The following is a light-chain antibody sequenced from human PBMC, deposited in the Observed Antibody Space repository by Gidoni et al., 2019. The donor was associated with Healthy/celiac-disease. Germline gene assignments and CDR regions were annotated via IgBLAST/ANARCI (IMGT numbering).Light chain of an antibody. CDR2: GAS. J-gene: IGKJ2*01. Sequence: EIVMTQSPATLSVSPGERATLSCRASQSVRSNLAWYQQKPGQAPRLLIYGASHRATGIPARFSGSGSGTEFTLTISSLQSEDFAVYYCPQYNNWPPYPFCQRTKLEI. CDR3: PQYNNWPPYP. V-gene: IGKV3-15*01. CDR1: QSVRSN.